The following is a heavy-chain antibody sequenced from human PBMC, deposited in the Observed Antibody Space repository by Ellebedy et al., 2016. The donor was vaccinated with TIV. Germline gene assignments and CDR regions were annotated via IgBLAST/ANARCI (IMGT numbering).Heavy chain of an antibody. V-gene: IGHV3-23*01. D-gene: IGHD3-22*01. Sequence: PGGSLRLSCAASGFTFSSYDMTWVRQAPGKGLEWVSAISGSGRITYYADSVKGRFTISRDSSKNTLYLQMYNLRAEDTAVYYCAKRTYYETSGYRYWYFNLWGRGTLVTVSS. J-gene: IGHJ2*01. CDR3: AKRTYYETSGYRYWYFNL. CDR2: ISGSGRIT. CDR1: GFTFSSYD.